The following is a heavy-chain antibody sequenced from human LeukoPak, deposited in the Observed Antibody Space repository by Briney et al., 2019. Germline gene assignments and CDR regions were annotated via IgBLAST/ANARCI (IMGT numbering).Heavy chain of an antibody. J-gene: IGHJ6*03. V-gene: IGHV3-23*01. CDR3: ANAIVRGGNYMDV. CDR2: ISGSGGST. Sequence: GGSLRLSCAASGFTFSSYAMSWVLQAPGKGLEWVSTISGSGGSTYYADSVKGRFTISRDNSKNTLYVQMNSLRAEDTAIYYCANAIVRGGNYMDVWGQGTTVTVSS. D-gene: IGHD3-10*01. CDR1: GFTFSSYA.